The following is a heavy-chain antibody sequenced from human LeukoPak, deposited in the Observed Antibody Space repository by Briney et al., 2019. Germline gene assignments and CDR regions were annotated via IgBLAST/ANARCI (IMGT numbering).Heavy chain of an antibody. V-gene: IGHV3-15*01. CDR2: IKSKTDGGTT. CDR1: GFTFSSYS. Sequence: PGGSLRLSCAASGFTFSSYSMSWVRQAPGKGLEWVGRIKSKTDGGTTDYAAPVKGRFTISRDDSKNTLYLQMNSLKTEDTAVYYCTTDHPDRIFRAAGAIYAFDIWGQGTMVTVSS. CDR3: TTDHPDRIFRAAGAIYAFDI. D-gene: IGHD6-13*01. J-gene: IGHJ3*02.